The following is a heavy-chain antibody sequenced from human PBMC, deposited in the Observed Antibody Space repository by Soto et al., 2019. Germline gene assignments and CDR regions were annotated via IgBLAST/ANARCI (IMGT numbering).Heavy chain of an antibody. D-gene: IGHD3-10*01. CDR1: GFTFSSYW. J-gene: IGHJ6*03. Sequence: EVQLVESGGGLVQPGGSLRLSCAASGFTFSSYWMSWVRQAPGKGLEWVANIKQDGREKYYVDSVKGRFTISRDNAKNWLYLQMNSLRAEDTAVYYCAREGTTMVRGVIGYMDVWGKGTTVTVSS. CDR3: AREGTTMVRGVIGYMDV. V-gene: IGHV3-7*01. CDR2: IKQDGREK.